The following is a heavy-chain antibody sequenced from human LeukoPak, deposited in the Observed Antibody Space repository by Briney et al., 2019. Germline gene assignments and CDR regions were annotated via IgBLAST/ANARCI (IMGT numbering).Heavy chain of an antibody. Sequence: GGPLRLSCAASGFTFSSYAMHWVRQAPGKGLEWVAVISYDGSNKYYADSVKGRFTISRDNSKNTLYLQMNSLRAEDTAVYYCARDLISYYYGSGSYYKGRRSFDYWGQGTLVTVSS. J-gene: IGHJ4*02. CDR3: ARDLISYYYGSGSYYKGRRSFDY. D-gene: IGHD3-10*01. V-gene: IGHV3-30-3*01. CDR1: GFTFSSYA. CDR2: ISYDGSNK.